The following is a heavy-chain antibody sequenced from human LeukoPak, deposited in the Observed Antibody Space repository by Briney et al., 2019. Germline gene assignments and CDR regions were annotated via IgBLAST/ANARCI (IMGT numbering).Heavy chain of an antibody. J-gene: IGHJ4*02. Sequence: SAPTLVNPTPTLTLTSTFSGFSLSTRGLGVDWIPQPPGKALKWLALVYWDDDKRHRPSLKSKLTITKHTSKNHVVLTMTNLDPVDTATYYCAHRRLAALDYWGQGTLVTVSS. CDR1: GFSLSTRGLG. D-gene: IGHD3-9*01. CDR3: AHRRLAALDY. V-gene: IGHV2-5*02. CDR2: VYWDDDK.